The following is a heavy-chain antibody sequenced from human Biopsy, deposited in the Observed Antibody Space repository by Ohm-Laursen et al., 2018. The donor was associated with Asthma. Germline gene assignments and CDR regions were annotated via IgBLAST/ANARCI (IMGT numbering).Heavy chain of an antibody. CDR1: GGSINNFY. CDR2: VYYSGST. J-gene: IGHJ3*01. CDR3: ARVRGAFYESSVKNAFDV. D-gene: IGHD3-22*01. Sequence: PSDTLSLTCTVSGGSINNFYWSWIRQPPGKGLESIGHVYYSGSTNYNPSLKSRVTISIDASKNQFSLKLTSVTAADTAVYFCARVRGAFYESSVKNAFDVWGQGTMVTVSS. V-gene: IGHV4-59*07.